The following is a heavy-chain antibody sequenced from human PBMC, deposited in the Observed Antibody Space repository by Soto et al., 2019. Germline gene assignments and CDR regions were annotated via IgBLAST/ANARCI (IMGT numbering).Heavy chain of an antibody. V-gene: IGHV1-18*01. D-gene: IGHD6-19*01. CDR1: GYSFTNYG. J-gene: IGHJ6*03. CDR3: ARDRGVAPPVAGNTHYYYYMDV. CDR2: ISAYNGNT. Sequence: QDQLVQSGVEVKKPGASVKVSCKASGYSFTNYGITWVRQAPGQGFEWMGWISAYNGNTNYAHKFQGRVTLTTDASTSTAYLEFRSLRSDDTAVYYCARDRGVAPPVAGNTHYYYYMDVWGKGTTLTVSS.